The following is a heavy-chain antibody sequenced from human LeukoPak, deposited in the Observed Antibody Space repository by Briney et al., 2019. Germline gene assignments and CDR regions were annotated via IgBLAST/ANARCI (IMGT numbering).Heavy chain of an antibody. V-gene: IGHV1-18*01. CDR1: GYTFTNYG. CDR2: ISAYNSDT. CDR3: ARGHYYYDSSGYYPLEY. D-gene: IGHD3-22*01. J-gene: IGHJ4*02. Sequence: ASVKASCRASGYTFTNYGITWVRQAPGQGLEWMGWISAYNSDTNYAQKFQGRVTMTTDTSTSTAYMELRSLRSDDTAVYYCARGHYYYDSSGYYPLEYWGQGTLVTVSS.